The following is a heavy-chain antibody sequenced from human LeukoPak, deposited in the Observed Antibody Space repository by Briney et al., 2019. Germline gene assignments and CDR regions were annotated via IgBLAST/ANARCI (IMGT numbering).Heavy chain of an antibody. V-gene: IGHV3-74*01. CDR3: VRAATGTRNAFDI. D-gene: IGHD6-13*01. Sequence: GGSLRLSCAASGFTFSSYWMHWVRQAPGKGLVWVSRINTDGITTYYADSVKGRFTISRDDAKNTLYLQMNSLRAEDTAVYYCVRAATGTRNAFDIWGQGTMVAVSS. CDR1: GFTFSSYW. J-gene: IGHJ3*02. CDR2: INTDGITT.